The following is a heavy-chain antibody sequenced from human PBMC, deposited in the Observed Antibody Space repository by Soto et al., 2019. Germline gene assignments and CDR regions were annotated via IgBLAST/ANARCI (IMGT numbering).Heavy chain of an antibody. Sequence: LRLSCAAFGFTYRSYDMHWVRHVPGKGLEWVSSLGGAGAREYAGSVRGRFTISRDNAKNSLYLQMDSLRVGDTAVYYCTRATFGVGMDLWGQGTPVTVSS. J-gene: IGHJ6*02. CDR3: TRATFGVGMDL. V-gene: IGHV3-13*01. CDR1: GFTYRSYD. CDR2: LGGAGAR. D-gene: IGHD3-10*01.